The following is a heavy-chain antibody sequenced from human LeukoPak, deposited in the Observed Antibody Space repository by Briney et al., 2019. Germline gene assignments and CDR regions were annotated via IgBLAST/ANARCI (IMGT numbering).Heavy chain of an antibody. CDR2: IYYSGST. J-gene: IGHJ4*02. CDR1: GGSISSYY. CDR3: ARGTNMVRGVTSAADFDY. V-gene: IGHV4-59*01. D-gene: IGHD3-10*01. Sequence: SETLSLTCAVSGGSISSYYWSWIRQPPGKGLEWIGYIYYSGSTNYNPSLKSRVTISVDTSKNQFSLKLSSVTAADTAVYYCARGTNMVRGVTSAADFDYWGQGTLVTVSS.